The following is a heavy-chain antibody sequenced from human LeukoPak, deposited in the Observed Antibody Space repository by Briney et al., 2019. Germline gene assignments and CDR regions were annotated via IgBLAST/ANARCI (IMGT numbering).Heavy chain of an antibody. D-gene: IGHD4-17*01. Sequence: PGGSLRLSCAASGFTFSSYAMSWVRQAPGKGLEWVSAISGSGGSTYYADSVKGRFTISRDNSKNTLYLQINSLRAEDTAVYYCAKDRSATVTRFYFDYWGQGTLVTVSS. J-gene: IGHJ4*02. V-gene: IGHV3-23*01. CDR3: AKDRSATVTRFYFDY. CDR1: GFTFSSYA. CDR2: ISGSGGST.